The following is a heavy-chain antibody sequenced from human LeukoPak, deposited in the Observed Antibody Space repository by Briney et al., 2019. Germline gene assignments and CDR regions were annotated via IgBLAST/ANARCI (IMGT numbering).Heavy chain of an antibody. V-gene: IGHV4-30-2*01. D-gene: IGHD3-22*01. Sequence: PSETLSLTCAVSGGSISSGGYSWRWIRQPPGRGLEWIGYIYHSGSTYYNPSLKSRVTISADRSKNQSSLKLSSVTAADTAAYYCASLYYYDSSGYNDAFDIWGQGTMVTVSS. CDR1: GGSISSGGYS. J-gene: IGHJ3*02. CDR3: ASLYYYDSSGYNDAFDI. CDR2: IYHSGST.